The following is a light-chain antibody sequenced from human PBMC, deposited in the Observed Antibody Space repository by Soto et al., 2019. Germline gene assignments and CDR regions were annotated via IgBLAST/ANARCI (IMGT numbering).Light chain of an antibody. CDR1: QSVGNY. Sequence: EIVLTQSPGTLSLSPGERATLSCWASQSVGNYFAWYQQKPGQAPRLLIYGASSRATGIPDRFSGSGSGTEFTLTISSLQPDDFATYYCQQYNSYSWTFGQGTKVDIK. CDR2: GAS. CDR3: QQYNSYSWT. V-gene: IGKV3-20*01. J-gene: IGKJ1*01.